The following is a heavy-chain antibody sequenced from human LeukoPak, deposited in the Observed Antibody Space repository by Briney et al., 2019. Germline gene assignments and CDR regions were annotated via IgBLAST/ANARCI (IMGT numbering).Heavy chain of an antibody. V-gene: IGHV3-23*01. D-gene: IGHD5-18*01. CDR2: ISGSGGST. CDR3: AKAIQLWLGGGYYFDY. CDR1: GFTFSSYA. J-gene: IGHJ4*02. Sequence: GGSLRLSCAASGFTFSSYAMSWVRQAPGKGLEWVSAISGSGGSTYYADSVKGRFTISRDNSKNTLYLQMNSLRAEDTAVYYCAKAIQLWLGGGYYFDYWGQGTLVTVSS.